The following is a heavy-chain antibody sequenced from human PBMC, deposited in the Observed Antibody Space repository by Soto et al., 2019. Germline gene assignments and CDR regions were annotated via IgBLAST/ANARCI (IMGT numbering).Heavy chain of an antibody. Sequence: LRLSCAASGFTFSSHGMHWVRQAPDKGLEWVAVIWYDGSNKYYADSVKGRFTISRDNSNNMLYLEMNSLRVEDTAVYYCARWGNWKVADNWGQGTLVTVSS. CDR3: ARWGNWKVADN. J-gene: IGHJ4*02. D-gene: IGHD3-16*01. CDR1: GFTFSSHG. CDR2: IWYDGSNK. V-gene: IGHV3-33*01.